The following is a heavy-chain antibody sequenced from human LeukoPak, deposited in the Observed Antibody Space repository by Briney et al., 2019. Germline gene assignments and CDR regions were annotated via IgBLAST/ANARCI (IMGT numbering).Heavy chain of an antibody. CDR2: IYHSGNT. Sequence: SETLSLTCTVSGGSISSGGYSWNWIRQPPGKDLEWIGYIYHSGNTYYNPSLKSRVTISVDRSKNQFSLKLSSVTAADTAMYYCASGEDYYDSSGYEDYWGQGILVTVSS. CDR3: ASGEDYYDSSGYEDY. D-gene: IGHD3-22*01. V-gene: IGHV4-30-2*01. CDR1: GGSISSGGYS. J-gene: IGHJ4*02.